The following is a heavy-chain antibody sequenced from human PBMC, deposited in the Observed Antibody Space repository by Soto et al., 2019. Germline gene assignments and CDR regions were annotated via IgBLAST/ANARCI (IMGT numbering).Heavy chain of an antibody. V-gene: IGHV3-21*01. CDR3: ARDRTGCSSTSCYSYYYGMDV. Sequence: EVQLVESGGGLVKPGGSLRLSCAASGFTFSSYSMNWVRQAPGKGLEWVSSISSSSSYIYYADSVKGRFTISRDNAKNSLYLQMNSLRAEDTAVYYCARDRTGCSSTSCYSYYYGMDVWGQGTTVTVSS. D-gene: IGHD2-2*01. J-gene: IGHJ6*02. CDR2: ISSSSSYI. CDR1: GFTFSSYS.